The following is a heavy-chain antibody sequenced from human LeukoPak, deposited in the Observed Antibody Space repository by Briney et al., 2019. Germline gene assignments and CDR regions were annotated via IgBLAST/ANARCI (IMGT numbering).Heavy chain of an antibody. CDR3: ARDWGPYYYGMDV. Sequence: PGGSLRLSCAASGFTFSSYAMHWVRQAPGKGLEWVAVISYDGSDKYYADSVKGRFTISRDSSKNTLYLQMNSLRAEDTAVYYCARDWGPYYYGMDVWGQGTTVTVSS. CDR2: ISYDGSDK. V-gene: IGHV3-30-3*01. J-gene: IGHJ6*02. CDR1: GFTFSSYA. D-gene: IGHD3-16*01.